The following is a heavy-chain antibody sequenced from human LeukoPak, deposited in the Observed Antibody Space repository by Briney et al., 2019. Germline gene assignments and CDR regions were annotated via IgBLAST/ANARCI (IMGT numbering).Heavy chain of an antibody. D-gene: IGHD5-24*01. CDR3: ARRRGDGYNSPFDY. J-gene: IGHJ4*02. V-gene: IGHV5-51*01. CDR1: GDSFNNYW. Sequence: GESLKISCKGSGDSFNNYWIGWVRQMSGKGLEWMGNIYPADSDTRYSPSFQGQVTISVDKSISTAYLQWSSLKASDTAMYYCARRRGDGYNSPFDYWGQGTLVTVPP. CDR2: IYPADSDT.